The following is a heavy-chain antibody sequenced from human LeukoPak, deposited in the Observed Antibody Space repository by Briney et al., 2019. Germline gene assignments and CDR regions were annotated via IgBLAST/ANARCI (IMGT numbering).Heavy chain of an antibody. D-gene: IGHD6-13*01. V-gene: IGHV1-69*04. CDR2: IIPILGIA. CDR1: GGTFSSYA. Sequence: SVKVSCKASGGTFSSYAISWVRQAPGQGLEWMGRIIPILGIANYAQKFQGRVTITADKSTSTAYMELSSLRSEDTAVYYCARAASSSLTSFDYWGQGTLVTVSS. J-gene: IGHJ4*02. CDR3: ARAASSSLTSFDY.